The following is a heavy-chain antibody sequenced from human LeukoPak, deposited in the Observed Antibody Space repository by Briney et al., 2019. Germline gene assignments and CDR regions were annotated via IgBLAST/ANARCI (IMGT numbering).Heavy chain of an antibody. V-gene: IGHV4-59*01. CDR2: IYYSGST. CDR3: ARVNWGRGNAFDI. J-gene: IGHJ3*02. CDR1: GGSISSYY. D-gene: IGHD7-27*01. Sequence: SETLSLTCTVSGGSISSYYWSWIRQPPGKGLEWIGYIYYSGSTNYNPSLKSRVTISVDTSKNQFSLKLSSVTAADTAVYYCARVNWGRGNAFDIWGQGTMVTVSS.